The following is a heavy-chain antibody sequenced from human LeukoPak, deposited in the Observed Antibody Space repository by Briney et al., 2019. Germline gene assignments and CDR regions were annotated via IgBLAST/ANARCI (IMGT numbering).Heavy chain of an antibody. V-gene: IGHV3-53*01. CDR2: IFNGGST. CDR1: GFAVSSNH. D-gene: IGHD3-22*01. CDR3: AADRYYDSSGYPF. J-gene: IGHJ4*02. Sequence: GGSLRLSCAASGFAVSSNHMNWVRQAPGKGLEWVSVIFNGGSTYYADSVKGRFTISRDNSKNTLYLQMNSLRAEDTAVYYCAADRYYDSSGYPFWGQGTLVTVSS.